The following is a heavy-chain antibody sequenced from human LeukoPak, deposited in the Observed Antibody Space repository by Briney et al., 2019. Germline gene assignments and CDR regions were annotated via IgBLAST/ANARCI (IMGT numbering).Heavy chain of an antibody. CDR3: ASSLYGEDYYYYGMDV. CDR1: GFTFSSYA. D-gene: IGHD4-17*01. CDR2: ISYDGSNK. Sequence: GGSLRLSCVASGFTFSSYAMHWVRQAPGKGLEWVAVISYDGSNKYYADSVKGRFTISRDNSKNTLYLQMNSLRAEDTAVYYCASSLYGEDYYYYGMDVWGKGTTVTVSS. V-gene: IGHV3-30*04. J-gene: IGHJ6*04.